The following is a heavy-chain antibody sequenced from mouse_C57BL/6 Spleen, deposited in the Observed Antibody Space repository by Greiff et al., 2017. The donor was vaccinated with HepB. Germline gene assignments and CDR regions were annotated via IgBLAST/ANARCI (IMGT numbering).Heavy chain of an antibody. CDR1: GYAFSSSW. CDR2: IYPGDGDT. V-gene: IGHV1-82*01. J-gene: IGHJ2*01. CDR3: ASEGEGPDY. Sequence: QVQLQQSGPELVKPGASVKISCKASGYAFSSSWMNWVKQRPGKGLEWIGRIYPGDGDTNYNGKFKGKATLTADKSTSTAYMQLSSLTSEDSAVYFCASEGEGPDYWGQGTTLTVSS.